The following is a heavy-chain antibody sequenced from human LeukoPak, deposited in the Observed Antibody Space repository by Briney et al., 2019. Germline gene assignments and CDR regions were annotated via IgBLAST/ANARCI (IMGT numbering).Heavy chain of an antibody. D-gene: IGHD2-2*01. CDR2: INPNSGGT. CDR1: GYTFTGYY. CDR3: ARDTVVPAATFDY. J-gene: IGHJ4*02. V-gene: IGHV1-2*02. Sequence: PGASVKVSCKASGYTFTGYYMHWVRQAPGQGLEWMGWINPNSGGTNYAQKFQGRVTMTRDTSISTAYMELSRLRSDDTAVYYCARDTVVPAATFDYWGQGALVTVSS.